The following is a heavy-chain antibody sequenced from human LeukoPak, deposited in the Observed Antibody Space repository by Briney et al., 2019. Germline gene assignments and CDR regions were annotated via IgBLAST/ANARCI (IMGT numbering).Heavy chain of an antibody. CDR1: GYSFTSYW. CDR3: ARRKYYYDSSGYLDAFDI. D-gene: IGHD3-22*01. J-gene: IGHJ3*02. V-gene: IGHV5-51*01. Sequence: GESLKISCKGSGYSFTSYWIGWVRQMPGKGLEWMGIIYPGDSATRYSPSFQGQVTLSADKSISPAYLQWSSLKASDTAMYYCARRKYYYDSSGYLDAFDIWGQGTMVTVSS. CDR2: IYPGDSAT.